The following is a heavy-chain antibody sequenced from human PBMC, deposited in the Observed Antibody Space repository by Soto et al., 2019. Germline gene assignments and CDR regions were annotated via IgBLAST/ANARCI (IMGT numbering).Heavy chain of an antibody. CDR1: GAALNSGNYC. CDR2: IYVTGAV. J-gene: IGHJ5*02. Sequence: TLSLTSNVSGAALNSGNYCWSWIRQVPGKGLERIGHIYVTGAVDYNTSPRDRITISQDTSDRQFSLNLWLVTAADTAVYYCARLRIATNNYKWFDPWGQGTLVTVSS. V-gene: IGHV4-31*03. D-gene: IGHD2-21*01. CDR3: ARLRIATNNYKWFDP.